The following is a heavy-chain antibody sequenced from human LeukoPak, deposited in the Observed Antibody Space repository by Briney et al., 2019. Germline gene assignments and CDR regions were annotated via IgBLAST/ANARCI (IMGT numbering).Heavy chain of an antibody. J-gene: IGHJ4*02. CDR1: GFTFIKYS. CDR3: AKRSAESSGYFDS. V-gene: IGHV3-23*01. Sequence: LPGGSLRLSCAVSGFTFIKYSMTWVRQAPGKGLEWVSAVTASGASTDYADSVKGRFTISRDNSKSTLYLQMSSLRAEDTAVYYCAKRSAESSGYFDSWGQGTLVTVSS. D-gene: IGHD6-19*01. CDR2: VTASGAST.